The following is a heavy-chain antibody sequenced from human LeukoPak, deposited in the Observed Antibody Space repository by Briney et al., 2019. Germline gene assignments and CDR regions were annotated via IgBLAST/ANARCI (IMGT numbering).Heavy chain of an antibody. D-gene: IGHD4-17*01. Sequence: SETLSLTCAVYGGSFSNYYWSWIRQPPGKGLEWSGEINHGGTTKYNPSLKSRVTISVDTSKKQFSLKLISVTAADTSVYYCASARRDYGRSFDYWGQGTLVTVSS. V-gene: IGHV4-34*01. CDR2: INHGGTT. CDR3: ASARRDYGRSFDY. J-gene: IGHJ4*02. CDR1: GGSFSNYY.